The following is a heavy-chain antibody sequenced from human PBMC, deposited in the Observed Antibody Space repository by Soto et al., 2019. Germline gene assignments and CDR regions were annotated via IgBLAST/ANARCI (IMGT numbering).Heavy chain of an antibody. V-gene: IGHV4-39*01. Sequence: QLQLQESGPGLVKPSETLSLTCTVSGDSIRNTFYWGWIRQTPGKGLEWIASISSNGSTFYNPSLKSRVTISVDTSKNQLSLTLTSATAADTSLYYCSRQGRGYMSFSGNDYWGGGALVTVSS. CDR2: ISSNGST. CDR1: GDSIRNTFY. CDR3: SRQGRGYMSFSGNDY. J-gene: IGHJ4*02. D-gene: IGHD3-10*01.